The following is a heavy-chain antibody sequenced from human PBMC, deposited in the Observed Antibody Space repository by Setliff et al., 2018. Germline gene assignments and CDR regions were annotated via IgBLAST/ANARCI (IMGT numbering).Heavy chain of an antibody. D-gene: IGHD3-16*01. V-gene: IGHV1-2*02. Sequence: GASVKVSCKTSGYPFVGYYIYWVRQAPGQGPEWMGWIDPKSGRTKYAVKFQGRVTMTRDTSINTIYMEVSSLTSDDTAMYYCAKQGDLAFDYWGQGTQVTVSS. CDR3: AKQGDLAFDY. J-gene: IGHJ4*02. CDR1: GYPFVGYY. CDR2: IDPKSGRT.